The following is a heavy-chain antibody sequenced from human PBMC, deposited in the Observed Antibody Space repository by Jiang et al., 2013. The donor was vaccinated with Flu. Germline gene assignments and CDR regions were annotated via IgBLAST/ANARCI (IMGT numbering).Heavy chain of an antibody. CDR1: GDSISSRNFS. CDR2: MSYSGST. V-gene: IGHV4-39*07. J-gene: IGHJ4*02. D-gene: IGHD3-10*01. Sequence: GPGLVKPSETLSLTCTVSGDSISSRNFSWGWIRQPPGKGLEWIGSMSYSGSTYYSASLKSRVAISADPSKNEFSLKLSSVTAADTAVYYCARDDRDHLDYWGQGTLVTVSS. CDR3: ARDDRDHLDY.